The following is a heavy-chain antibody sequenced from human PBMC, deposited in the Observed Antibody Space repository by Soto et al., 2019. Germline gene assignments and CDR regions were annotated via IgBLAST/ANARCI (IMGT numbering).Heavy chain of an antibody. V-gene: IGHV3-23*01. Sequence: GGSVRLSCAASGFTFSSYAMSWVRQAPGKGLEWVSAISGSGGSTYYADSVKGRFTISRDNSKNTLYLQMNSLRAEDTAVYYCAKRSYHYYYCMDVWGQGTTVTVSS. CDR1: GFTFSSYA. J-gene: IGHJ6*02. CDR3: AKRSYHYYYCMDV. CDR2: ISGSGGST.